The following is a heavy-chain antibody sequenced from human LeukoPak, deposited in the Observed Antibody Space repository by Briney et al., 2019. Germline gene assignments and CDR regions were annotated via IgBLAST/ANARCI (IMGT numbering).Heavy chain of an antibody. CDR1: GASISSYY. CDR3: ARARYNWNDAHFDY. CDR2: IYTTGIT. J-gene: IGHJ4*02. D-gene: IGHD1-20*01. Sequence: SETLSLTCTVSGASISSYYWSWIRQPAGKGLEWIGRIYTTGITNYNPSLKSRVTMSVDTSKNQFSLKLSSVTAADTAVYYCARARYNWNDAHFDYWGQGTLVTVSS. V-gene: IGHV4-4*07.